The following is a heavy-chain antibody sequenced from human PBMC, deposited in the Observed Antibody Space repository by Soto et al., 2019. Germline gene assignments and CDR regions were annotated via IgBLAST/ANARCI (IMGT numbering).Heavy chain of an antibody. V-gene: IGHV4-34*01. CDR1: GGSFSGYY. CDR2: INHSGST. CDR3: ARGVLATIRGGYDY. Sequence: QVPLQQWGAGLLKPSETLSLTCAVYGGSFSGYYWSWIRQPPGKGLEWIGEINHSGSTNYNPSLKSRVTISVDTSKNQFSLKLSSVTAADTAVYYCARGVLATIRGGYDYWGQGTLVTVSS. D-gene: IGHD5-12*01. J-gene: IGHJ4*02.